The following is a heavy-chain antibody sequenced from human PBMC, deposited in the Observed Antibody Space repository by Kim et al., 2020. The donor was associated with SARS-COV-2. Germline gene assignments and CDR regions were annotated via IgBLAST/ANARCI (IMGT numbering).Heavy chain of an antibody. J-gene: IGHJ4*02. CDR2: IIPIFGTA. Sequence: SVKVSCKASGDTFSSYAISWLRQAPGQGLEWMGGIIPIFGTANYAQKFQGRVTITADESTSTTYMELSSLRSDDTALYYCARGEATNTDDYFAYWGQGT. V-gene: IGHV1-69*13. CDR3: ARGEATNTDDYFAY. CDR1: GDTFSSYA. D-gene: IGHD5-12*01.